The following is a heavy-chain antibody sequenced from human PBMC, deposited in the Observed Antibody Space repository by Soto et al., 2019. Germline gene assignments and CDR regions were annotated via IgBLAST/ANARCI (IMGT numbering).Heavy chain of an antibody. D-gene: IGHD3-9*01. Sequence: QVQLQESGPGLVQPSGTLSLTCAVSGGSIISSNWWNWVRQPPGKGLEGIGELYHSGSTYYKPSLKRRVAMSVDTSKNQFSLKLTAATAADTAVYYCARRDWSGSTSHFYFDYWGQGVLVTVSS. CDR2: LYHSGST. J-gene: IGHJ4*02. CDR1: GGSIISSNW. CDR3: ARRDWSGSTSHFYFDY. V-gene: IGHV4-4*02.